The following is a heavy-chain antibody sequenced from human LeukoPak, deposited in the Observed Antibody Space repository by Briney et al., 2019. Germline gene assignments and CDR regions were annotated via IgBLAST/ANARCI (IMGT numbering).Heavy chain of an antibody. CDR3: ARRGGYGDYIYWFDP. J-gene: IGHJ5*02. D-gene: IGHD4-17*01. Sequence: KRSETLSLTCAVYGGSFSGYYWSWIRQPPGKGLEWIGEINHSGSTDYNPSLKSRVTISVDTSKNQFSLKLSSVTAADTAVYYCARRGGYGDYIYWFDPWGQGTPVTVSS. CDR1: GGSFSGYY. CDR2: INHSGST. V-gene: IGHV4-34*01.